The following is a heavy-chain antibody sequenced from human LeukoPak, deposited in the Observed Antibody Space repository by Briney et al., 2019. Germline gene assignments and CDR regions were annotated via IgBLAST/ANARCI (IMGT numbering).Heavy chain of an antibody. D-gene: IGHD4-17*01. Sequence: SETLSLTCAVYGGSFSGYYWSWIRQPPGKGLEWIGEINHSGSTNYNPYLKSRVTISVDTSKNQFSLKLSSVTAADTAVYYCARHGVRSDYWGQGTLVTVSS. CDR3: ARHGVRSDY. V-gene: IGHV4-34*01. CDR1: GGSFSGYY. CDR2: INHSGST. J-gene: IGHJ4*02.